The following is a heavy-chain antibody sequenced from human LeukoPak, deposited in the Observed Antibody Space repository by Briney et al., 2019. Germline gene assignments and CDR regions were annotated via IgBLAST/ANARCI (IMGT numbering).Heavy chain of an antibody. CDR1: GFTFSSYE. CDR3: ARDSSRSYSRSIRFDY. J-gene: IGHJ4*02. D-gene: IGHD1-26*01. V-gene: IGHV3-48*03. CDR2: ISSSGSTI. Sequence: GGSLRLSCAASGFTFSSYEMNWVRQAPGKGLEWVSYISSSGSTIYYADSVRGRFTISRDNAKNSLYLQMNSLRADDTAVYYCARDSSRSYSRSIRFDYWGQGTLVTVSS.